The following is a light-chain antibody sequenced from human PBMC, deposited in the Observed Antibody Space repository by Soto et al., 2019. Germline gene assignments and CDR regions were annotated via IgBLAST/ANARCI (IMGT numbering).Light chain of an antibody. CDR2: GAS. CDR1: QSVSSSY. Sequence: EIVLTQSPGTLSLCPGERATLSCRASQSVSSSYLARYQQKPGQAPRLLSYGASSRATGIPDRFSGSGSGTDFTLTIGRLEPEDFAVYYCHLFGSSPLFTFGPGTKVDVK. J-gene: IGKJ3*01. V-gene: IGKV3-20*01. CDR3: HLFGSSPLFT.